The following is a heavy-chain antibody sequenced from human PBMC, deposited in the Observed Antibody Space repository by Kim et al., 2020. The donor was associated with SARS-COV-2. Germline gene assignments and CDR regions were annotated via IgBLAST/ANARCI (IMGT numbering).Heavy chain of an antibody. J-gene: IGHJ4*02. CDR1: GGTFSSYA. Sequence: SVKVSCKASGGTFSSYAISWVRQAPGQGLEWMGGIIPIFGTATYAQKFQGRVTITADESTSTFYMDLSSLRTEDTAVYYCARDGGYDSSPPTSNWGQGTLVTVSS. V-gene: IGHV1-69*13. CDR2: IIPIFGTA. CDR3: ARDGGYDSSPPTSN. D-gene: IGHD3-22*01.